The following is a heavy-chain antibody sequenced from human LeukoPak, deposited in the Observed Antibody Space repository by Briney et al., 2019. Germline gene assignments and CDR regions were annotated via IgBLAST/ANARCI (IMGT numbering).Heavy chain of an antibody. J-gene: IGHJ4*02. Sequence: SETLSLTCTVSGGSISSSSYYWGWIRQPPGTGLEWIGSIYYSGSTYYNPSLKSRVTISVDTSKNQFSLKLSSVTAADTAVYYCAILVPGDYYDSSGFAYWGQGTLVTVSS. CDR1: GGSISSSSYY. CDR3: AILVPGDYYDSSGFAY. CDR2: IYYSGST. V-gene: IGHV4-39*01. D-gene: IGHD3-22*01.